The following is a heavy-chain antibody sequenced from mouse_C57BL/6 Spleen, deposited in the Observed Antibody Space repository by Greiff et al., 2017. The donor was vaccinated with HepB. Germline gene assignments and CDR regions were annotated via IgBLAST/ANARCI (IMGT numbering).Heavy chain of an antibody. J-gene: IGHJ4*01. CDR3: ASLIYYGNNYYAMDY. CDR2: IWGVGST. Sequence: VKLMESGPGLVAPSQSLSITCTVSGFSLTSYGVDWVRQSPGKGLEWLGVIWGVGSTNYNSALKSRLSISKDNSKSQVFLKMNSLQTDDTAMYYCASLIYYGNNYYAMDYWGQGTSVTVSS. V-gene: IGHV2-6*01. CDR1: GFSLTSYG. D-gene: IGHD2-1*01.